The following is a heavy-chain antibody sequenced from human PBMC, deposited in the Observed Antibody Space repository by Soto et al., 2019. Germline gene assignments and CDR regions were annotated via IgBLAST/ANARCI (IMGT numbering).Heavy chain of an antibody. CDR1: GGSISSGDYY. CDR2: IYYSGST. V-gene: IGHV4-30-4*01. J-gene: IGHJ4*02. Sequence: QVQLQESGPGLVKPSQTLSLTCTVSGGSISSGDYYWSWIRQPPGKGLEWIGYIYYSGSTYYNPSLKSRVTISVDTSKNQFSLKLSSGTAADTAVYYGARDDFWSGTSLDYWGQGTLVTVSS. D-gene: IGHD3-3*01. CDR3: ARDDFWSGTSLDY.